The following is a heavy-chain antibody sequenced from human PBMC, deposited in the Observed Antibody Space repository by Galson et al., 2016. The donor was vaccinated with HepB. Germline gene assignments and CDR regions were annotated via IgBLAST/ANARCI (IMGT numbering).Heavy chain of an antibody. D-gene: IGHD2-8*02. V-gene: IGHV4-4*02. CDR1: GGSVNSYNW. CDR2: IYQSGTT. Sequence: ETLSLTCAVSGGSVNSYNWWSWVRQTQGKGLEWIGEIYQSGTTNYNPSLKSRVTISLDKSRNEFSLKLTSVTAADTAVYYCAPLGYCTAGTCYRVQWGQGHLVTVSS. J-gene: IGHJ4*02. CDR3: APLGYCTAGTCYRVQ.